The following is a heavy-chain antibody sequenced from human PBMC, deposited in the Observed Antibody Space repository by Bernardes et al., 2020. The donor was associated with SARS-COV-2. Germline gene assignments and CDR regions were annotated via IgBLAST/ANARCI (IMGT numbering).Heavy chain of an antibody. CDR2: IYSGGNT. D-gene: IGHD6-13*01. V-gene: IGHV3-66*01. J-gene: IGHJ6*02. Sequence: GGSLRLSRAASGLTVSSTYMSWVRQAPGKGLEWVSVIYSGGNTYYADSVKGRFTISRDNSKNTLYLQMNSLRAEDTAVYYCARDLKAASDSGYYYYGMDVWGQGTTVTVSS. CDR3: ARDLKAASDSGYYYYGMDV. CDR1: GLTVSSTY.